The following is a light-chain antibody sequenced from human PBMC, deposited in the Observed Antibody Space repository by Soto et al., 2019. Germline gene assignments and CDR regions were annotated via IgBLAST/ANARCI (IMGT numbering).Light chain of an antibody. J-gene: IGKJ3*01. CDR2: GAS. CDR1: QALTIN. CDR3: RQLYSAPFT. V-gene: IGKV1-9*01. Sequence: DIQLTRSPSFLSASVGDRVSITCRASQALTINLAWYQQKPGKAPKLLIYGASTVQIGVPSRFSGGGSGTEFTLTISSLQPEDFAIYYCRQLYSAPFTFGHGTKVDIK.